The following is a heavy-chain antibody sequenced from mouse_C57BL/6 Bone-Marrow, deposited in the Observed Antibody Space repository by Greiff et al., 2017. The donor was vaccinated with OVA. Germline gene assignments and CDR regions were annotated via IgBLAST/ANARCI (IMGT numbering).Heavy chain of an antibody. D-gene: IGHD2-5*01. CDR2: IDPEDGET. J-gene: IGHJ1*03. CDR1: GFNIKDYC. Sequence: VQLQQSGAELVKPGASVKLSCTASGFNIKDYCMHWVKQRTEQGLEWIGRIDPEDGETKYAPKFQGKATITADTSSNTAYLQLSSLTSEDSAVYYCAPYYSNYPWYFDVWGTGTTVTVSS. CDR3: APYYSNYPWYFDV. V-gene: IGHV14-2*01.